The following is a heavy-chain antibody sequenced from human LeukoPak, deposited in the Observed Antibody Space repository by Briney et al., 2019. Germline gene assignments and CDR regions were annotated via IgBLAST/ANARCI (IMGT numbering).Heavy chain of an antibody. D-gene: IGHD6-25*01. J-gene: IGHJ4*02. CDR3: ARSSGTGTFSY. CDR1: GGSISSGSYY. Sequence: SETLSLTCIISGGSISSGSYYWGWIRQPPGKGLEWIGSVYYGRSPYFNPSLESRATISVDTSKNHFSLKMSSVTAADTAVYYCARSSGTGTFSYWGRGTLVTVSS. CDR2: VYYGRSP. V-gene: IGHV4-39*02.